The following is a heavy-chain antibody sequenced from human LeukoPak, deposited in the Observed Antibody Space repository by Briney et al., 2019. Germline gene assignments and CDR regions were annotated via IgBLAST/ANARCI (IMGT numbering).Heavy chain of an antibody. D-gene: IGHD3-16*02. CDR3: ARGPYYDYVWGSYRNPIYFDY. CDR2: IYHSGYT. V-gene: IGHV4-38-2*02. Sequence: SETLSLTCSVSRYSIRSDYYWGWIRQPPGKGLEWIASIYHSGYTYYNASLKSRVTLSVDTSKNQFSLNLRSVTAADTAVYYCARGPYYDYVWGSYRNPIYFDYWGQGTLVTVSS. CDR1: RYSIRSDYY. J-gene: IGHJ4*02.